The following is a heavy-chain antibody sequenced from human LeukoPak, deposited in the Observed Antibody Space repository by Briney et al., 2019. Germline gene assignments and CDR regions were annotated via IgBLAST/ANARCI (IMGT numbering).Heavy chain of an antibody. V-gene: IGHV3-23*01. D-gene: IGHD1-26*01. CDR3: AKEGGSYSRFFDY. CDR2: ISGSGGST. CDR1: GFTVSSNY. Sequence: GGSLRLSCAASGFTVSSNYMNWVRQAPGKGLEWVSSISGSGGSTYYADSVRGRLTISRDNSKNTLYLQMNSLRPEDTSVYYCAKEGGSYSRFFDYWGQGTLVTVSS. J-gene: IGHJ4*02.